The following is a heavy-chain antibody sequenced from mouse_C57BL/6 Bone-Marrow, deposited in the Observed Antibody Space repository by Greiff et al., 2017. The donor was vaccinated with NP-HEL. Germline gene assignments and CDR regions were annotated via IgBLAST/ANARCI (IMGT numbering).Heavy chain of an antibody. J-gene: IGHJ2*01. Sequence: EVQVVESGGDLVKPGGSLKLSCAASGFTFSSYGMSWVRQTPDKRLEWVATISSGGSYTYYPDSVKGRFTISRDNAKNTLYLQMSSLKSEDTAMYCCASDYEYYFDYWGEGATLAVSS. CDR1: GFTFSSYG. V-gene: IGHV5-6*01. D-gene: IGHD2-4*01. CDR3: ASDYEYYFDY. CDR2: ISSGGSYT.